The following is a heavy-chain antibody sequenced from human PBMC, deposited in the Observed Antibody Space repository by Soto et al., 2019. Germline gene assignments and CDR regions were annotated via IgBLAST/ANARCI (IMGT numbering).Heavy chain of an antibody. D-gene: IGHD3-3*01. CDR2: IYYSGST. Sequence: SETLSLTCTVSGGSISSYYWSWIRQPPGKGLEWIGYIYYSGSTNYNPSLKSRVTISVDTSKNQFSLKLSSVTAADTAVYYCARATIFDWFDPWGQGTLVTVSS. V-gene: IGHV4-59*01. CDR1: GGSISSYY. J-gene: IGHJ5*02. CDR3: ARATIFDWFDP.